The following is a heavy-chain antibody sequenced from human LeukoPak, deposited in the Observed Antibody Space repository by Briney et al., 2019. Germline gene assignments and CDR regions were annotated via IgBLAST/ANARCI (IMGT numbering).Heavy chain of an antibody. CDR3: ARGGTSGSLIY. CDR2: INSDGGST. Sequence: PGGSLRLSCAASGXTVSSNYMSWVRQDPLKGLVWVSRINSDGGSTGYADSVKGRFTISRDNAKNTLYLQMNSLRAEDTALYYCARGGTSGSLIYWGQGTLVTVSS. J-gene: IGHJ4*02. CDR1: GXTVSSNY. V-gene: IGHV3-74*01. D-gene: IGHD1-26*01.